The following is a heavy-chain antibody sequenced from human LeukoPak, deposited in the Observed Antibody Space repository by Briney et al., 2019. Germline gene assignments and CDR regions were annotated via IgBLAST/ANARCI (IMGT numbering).Heavy chain of an antibody. CDR3: ARARLLWFGEQCYLDV. CDR1: GGTFSIYA. CDR2: IIPIFGTA. J-gene: IGHJ6*03. Sequence: ASVKVSCKASGGTFSIYAISWVRQAPGQGLEWMGRIIPIFGTANYAQKFQGRVTITADKSTSTAYMELSSLRSEDTAVYYCARARLLWFGEQCYLDVWGKGTTVTVSS. V-gene: IGHV1-69*06. D-gene: IGHD3-10*01.